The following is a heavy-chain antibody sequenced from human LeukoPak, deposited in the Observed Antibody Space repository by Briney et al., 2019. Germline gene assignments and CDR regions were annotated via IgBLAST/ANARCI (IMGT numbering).Heavy chain of an antibody. CDR3: ASSIVVVPAAMGYWFDP. Sequence: SQTLSLTCTVSGGSISSGDYYWSWIRQPPGKGLEWIGYTYYSGSTYYNPSLKSRVTISVDTSKNQFSLKLSSVTAADTAVYYCASSIVVVPAAMGYWFDPWGQRTLVTVSS. D-gene: IGHD2-2*01. J-gene: IGHJ5*02. CDR2: TYYSGST. CDR1: GGSISSGDYY. V-gene: IGHV4-30-4*08.